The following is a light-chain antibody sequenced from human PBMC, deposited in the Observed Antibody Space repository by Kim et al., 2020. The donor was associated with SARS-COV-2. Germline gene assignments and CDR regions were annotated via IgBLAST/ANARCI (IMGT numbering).Light chain of an antibody. J-gene: IGKJ1*01. V-gene: IGKV3-20*01. CDR1: QSVSSSY. CDR3: QQYGSSAWT. Sequence: EIVLTQSPGTLSLSPGERATLSCRASQSVSSSYLALYQQKPGQAPRLLIYGASSRATGIPDRFSGSGSGTDFTLTINRLEPEDFAVYYCQQYGSSAWTFGQGTKVDIK. CDR2: GAS.